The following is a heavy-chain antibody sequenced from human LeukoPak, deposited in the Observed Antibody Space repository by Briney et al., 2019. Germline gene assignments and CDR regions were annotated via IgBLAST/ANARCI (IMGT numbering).Heavy chain of an antibody. Sequence: AGGSLRLSCAASGFTFSSYSMNWARQAPAKALEWVSYISSSSSTIYYADSVKGRFTISRDNAKNSLYLQMNSLRAEDTAVYYCARVYYGSGSHIWGQGTLVTVSS. CDR3: ARVYYGSGSHI. CDR1: GFTFSSYS. V-gene: IGHV3-48*01. CDR2: ISSSSSTI. J-gene: IGHJ4*02. D-gene: IGHD3-10*01.